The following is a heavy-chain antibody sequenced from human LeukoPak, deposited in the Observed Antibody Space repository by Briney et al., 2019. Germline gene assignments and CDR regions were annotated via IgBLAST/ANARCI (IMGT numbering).Heavy chain of an antibody. CDR1: GGSISSGGYY. D-gene: IGHD2-2*01. Sequence: SETLSLTCTVSGGSISSGGYYWSWIRQHPGKGLEWIGYIYYSGSTYYNPSLKSRVTISVDTSKNQFSLKLSSVTAADTAVYYCARVVVRSFDAFDTWGQGTMVTLSS. CDR3: ARVVVRSFDAFDT. CDR2: IYYSGST. J-gene: IGHJ3*02. V-gene: IGHV4-31*03.